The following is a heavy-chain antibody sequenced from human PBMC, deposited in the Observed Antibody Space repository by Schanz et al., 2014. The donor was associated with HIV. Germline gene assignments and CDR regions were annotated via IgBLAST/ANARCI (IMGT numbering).Heavy chain of an antibody. CDR3: ARGARDCTNGVCGGYYFDY. J-gene: IGHJ4*02. D-gene: IGHD2-8*01. V-gene: IGHV1-8*02. Sequence: QVQLVQSGAEVKKPGASVKVSCKTSGYLFTNYDINWVRQAPGQGLEWMGWVNPESGNTGMADKFLGRLSLTRFTSTGTAYMELSSLTSEDTAVYYCARGARDCTNGVCGGYYFDYWGQGTLVTVSS. CDR2: VNPESGNT. CDR1: GYLFTNYD.